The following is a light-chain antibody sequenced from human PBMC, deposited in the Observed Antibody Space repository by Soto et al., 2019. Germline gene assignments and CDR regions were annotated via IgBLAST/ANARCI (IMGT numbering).Light chain of an antibody. CDR1: SSNIGSNT. Sequence: QAVLTQPPSASGTPGLRVTFSCSGSSSNIGSNTVSWYQLLPGTAPKLLIYDNERPSGVPDRFSGSKSGTSASLAISGLQSEDEADDYCAAWDASLNGVVFGGGTQLTVL. CDR3: AAWDASLNGVV. CDR2: DN. V-gene: IGLV1-44*01. J-gene: IGLJ2*01.